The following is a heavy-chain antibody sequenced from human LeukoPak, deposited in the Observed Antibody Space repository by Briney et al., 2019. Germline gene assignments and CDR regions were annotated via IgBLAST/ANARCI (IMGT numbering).Heavy chain of an antibody. D-gene: IGHD5-18*01. J-gene: IGHJ4*02. CDR2: IKQDGSEK. V-gene: IGHV3-7*01. Sequence: GGSLRLSCAASGFTFSSYWMSWVRQASGKGLEWVANIKQDGSEKYYVDSVKGRFTISRDNAKNSLYLQMNSLRAEDTAVYYCARDNGYSYGPLYFDYWGQGTLVTVSS. CDR3: ARDNGYSYGPLYFDY. CDR1: GFTFSSYW.